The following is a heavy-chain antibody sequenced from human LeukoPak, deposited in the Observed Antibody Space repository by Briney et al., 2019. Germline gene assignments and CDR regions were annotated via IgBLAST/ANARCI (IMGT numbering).Heavy chain of an antibody. Sequence: PGGSLRLSCAASGFTFSSYAMSWVRQPPGKGLEWIGEISPGEGTNYNPSLKSRVTVSLDTSKNQFSLTLNSVTAADAAVYYCVTGIDRSKSGYWGQGILVTVSS. CDR1: GFTFSSYA. CDR2: ISPGEGT. D-gene: IGHD2-2*01. V-gene: IGHV4-34*01. J-gene: IGHJ4*02. CDR3: VTGIDRSKSGY.